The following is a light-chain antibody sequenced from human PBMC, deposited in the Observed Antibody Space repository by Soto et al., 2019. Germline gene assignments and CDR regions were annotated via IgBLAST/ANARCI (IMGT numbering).Light chain of an antibody. CDR1: SSDVGGYNY. Sequence: QSALTQPASVSVSPGQSITISCTGTSSDVGGYNYVSWYQQHPGIAPKLMISEVSNRPSGVSNRFSGSKSGNTASLTISGLQAEDEADYYCSSYTSSSTLVFGGGTKLTVL. CDR2: EVS. CDR3: SSYTSSSTLV. J-gene: IGLJ2*01. V-gene: IGLV2-14*01.